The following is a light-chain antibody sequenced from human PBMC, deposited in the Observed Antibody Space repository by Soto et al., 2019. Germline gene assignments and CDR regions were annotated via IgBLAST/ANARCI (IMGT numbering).Light chain of an antibody. J-gene: IGKJ5*01. V-gene: IGKV3-11*01. CDR2: DAS. Sequence: EIVLTQSPATLSLSPGERATLSCRASQSVSSYLAWYQQKPGQAPRLLIYDASNRATGIPARFSGSGSGTDFTLTIRILEPEDFAVYYCQLRSNGPLITFGQGTRLEIK. CDR3: QLRSNGPLIT. CDR1: QSVSSY.